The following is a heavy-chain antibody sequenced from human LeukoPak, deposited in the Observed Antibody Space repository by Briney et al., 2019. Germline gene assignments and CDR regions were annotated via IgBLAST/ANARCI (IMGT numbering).Heavy chain of an antibody. CDR2: IYYSGST. D-gene: IGHD3-22*01. V-gene: IGHV4-59*01. Sequence: SSETLSLTCTVSGGSISSYYWSWIRQPPGKGLEWIGYIYYSGSTNYNPSLKSRVTISVDTSKNQFSLKLSSVTAADTAVYYCARAQDYYDSCGYWGLWGQGTLVTVSS. J-gene: IGHJ4*02. CDR1: GGSISSYY. CDR3: ARAQDYYDSCGYWGL.